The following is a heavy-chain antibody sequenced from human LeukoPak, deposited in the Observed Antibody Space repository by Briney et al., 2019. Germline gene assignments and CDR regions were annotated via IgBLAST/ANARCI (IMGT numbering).Heavy chain of an antibody. CDR1: GFTFSDYY. CDR2: ISSSGSTI. V-gene: IGHV3-11*01. D-gene: IGHD2-2*02. J-gene: IGHJ6*03. CDR3: ARDNLGYCSSTSCHSYYYYYMDV. Sequence: GGSLRLSCAASGFTFSDYYMSWIRQAPGKGLEWVSYISSSGSTIYYADSVKGRFTISRDNAKNSLYLQMNSLRAEDTAVYYCARDNLGYCSSTSCHSYYYYYMDVWGKGTTVTVSS.